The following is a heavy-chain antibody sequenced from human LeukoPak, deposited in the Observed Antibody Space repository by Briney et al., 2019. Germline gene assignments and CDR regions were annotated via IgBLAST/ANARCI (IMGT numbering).Heavy chain of an antibody. CDR3: ARGPTGNSDSSGYYSL. CDR2: INPSGGST. V-gene: IGHV1-46*01. CDR1: GYTFTSYY. J-gene: IGHJ4*02. Sequence: ASVKVSCKASGYTFTSYYMHWVRQAPGQGLEWMGIINPSGGSTSYAQKFQGRVTMTRDTSTSTVYMELSSLRSEDTAVYYCARGPTGNSDSSGYYSLWGQGTLVTVSS. D-gene: IGHD3-22*01.